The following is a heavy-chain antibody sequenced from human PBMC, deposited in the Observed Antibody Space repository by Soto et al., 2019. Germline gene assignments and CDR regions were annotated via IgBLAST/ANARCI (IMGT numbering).Heavy chain of an antibody. V-gene: IGHV3-21*01. CDR1: GFIFSSYR. D-gene: IGHD2-15*01. CDR3: ASKQGIGYYYGLDV. Sequence: EVKLVESGGGLVKPGGSLRLSCAASGFIFSSYRMNWVRQAPGKGLEWISSISTNSRYIYYADSVEGRFTVSRDNSNNTLYLQMDNPRPEDTAVYYCASKQGIGYYYGLDVWGQGTTVTVSS. J-gene: IGHJ6*02. CDR2: ISTNSRYI.